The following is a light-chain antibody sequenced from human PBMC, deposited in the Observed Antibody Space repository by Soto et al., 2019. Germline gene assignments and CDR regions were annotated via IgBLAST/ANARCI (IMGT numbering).Light chain of an antibody. CDR2: AAS. CDR1: QTSIRY. Sequence: DIPMTQSPSSLSASVGDRVTITCRASQTSIRYLNWYQQKRGRAPNLLIYAASSLQSGVPSRFSGSGSGTEFTITISRLQPEDFATYDCQQSYSTLFTFGPGTKVEIK. CDR3: QQSYSTLFT. J-gene: IGKJ3*01. V-gene: IGKV1-39*01.